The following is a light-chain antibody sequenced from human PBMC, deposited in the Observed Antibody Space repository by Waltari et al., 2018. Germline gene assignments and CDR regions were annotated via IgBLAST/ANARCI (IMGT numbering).Light chain of an antibody. CDR1: QSVRNN. V-gene: IGKV3-15*01. CDR3: QQYNNWPPWT. J-gene: IGKJ1*01. CDR2: FAA. Sequence: EIVMTQSPATLSVSPGERATLSCRASQSVRNNLVWYQQKPGQAPRLLISFAATRVTGIPARFSGSGSGTEYTLNISSRQSEDFAVYYCQQYNNWPPWTFGQGTKVEIK.